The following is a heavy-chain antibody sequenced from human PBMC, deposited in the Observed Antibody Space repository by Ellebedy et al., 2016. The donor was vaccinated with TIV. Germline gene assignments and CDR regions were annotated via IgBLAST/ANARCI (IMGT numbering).Heavy chain of an antibody. J-gene: IGHJ4*02. CDR1: GFTLRRYA. CDR3: AKAYGVQFDF. V-gene: IGHV3-23*01. CDR2: FTGDDT. Sequence: GGSLRLSXAASGFTLRRYAMSWVRQAPGKGLEWVAFTGDDTFYADSVKGRFTISRDNSKNTLFLQMILLRAEDTAVYYCAKAYGVQFDFWGQGTLITVSS. D-gene: IGHD4-17*01.